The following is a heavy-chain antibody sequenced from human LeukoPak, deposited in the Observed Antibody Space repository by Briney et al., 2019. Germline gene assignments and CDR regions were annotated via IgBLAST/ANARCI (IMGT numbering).Heavy chain of an antibody. Sequence: GGSLRLSCAASGFPFSRDWMHWVRQAPGKGLGWVSRINSDGTSTIYADSVKGRFTISRDNAKNTLYLQMNSLRAEDTAVYYCARMASGVTGYWGQGTLVTVSS. V-gene: IGHV3-74*01. CDR1: GFPFSRDW. CDR3: ARMASGVTGY. CDR2: INSDGTST. D-gene: IGHD5-24*01. J-gene: IGHJ4*02.